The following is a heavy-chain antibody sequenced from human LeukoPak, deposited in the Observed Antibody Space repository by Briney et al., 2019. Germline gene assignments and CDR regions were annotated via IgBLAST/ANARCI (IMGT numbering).Heavy chain of an antibody. CDR3: ARLYCSSTSCYWDDYYHMDV. CDR1: GFTFSSYW. J-gene: IGHJ6*03. CDR2: IKADGSEK. D-gene: IGHD2-2*01. V-gene: IGHV3-7*01. Sequence: PGGSLRLSCAASGFTFSSYWMSWVRQAPGKGLEWVANIKADGSEKYYVDSVKGRFTISRDNAKNSLFLQMNSLGAEDTAVYYCARLYCSSTSCYWDDYYHMDVWGKGTTVTISS.